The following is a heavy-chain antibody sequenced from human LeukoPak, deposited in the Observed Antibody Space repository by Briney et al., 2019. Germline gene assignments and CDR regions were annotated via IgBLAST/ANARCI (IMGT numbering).Heavy chain of an antibody. CDR2: ISYDGSNK. Sequence: GGSLRLSCSASGFTFSSYGMHWVRQAPGKGLEWVAVISYDGSNKYYADSVKGRFTISRDNSKNTLYLQMNSLRAEDTAVYYCARDPYDGWYYFDYWGQGTLVTVSS. J-gene: IGHJ4*02. CDR3: ARDPYDGWYYFDY. D-gene: IGHD2-21*01. V-gene: IGHV3-30*03. CDR1: GFTFSSYG.